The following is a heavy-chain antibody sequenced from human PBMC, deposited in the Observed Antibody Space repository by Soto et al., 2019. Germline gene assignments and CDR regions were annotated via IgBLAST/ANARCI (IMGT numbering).Heavy chain of an antibody. CDR2: ISTLNGNT. D-gene: IGHD5-18*01. J-gene: IGHJ6*02. CDR3: ARRVQVWLPDYYGMDV. CDR1: GYDYVTYA. Sequence: QAQLVQSGAEVKKPGASVNVSCKASGYDYVTYAITWVRQRPGQGLEWMGWISTLNGNTNYAQNFHGRVTMTTDTSKRIVHLELRSLRSDDTAVYYCARRVQVWLPDYYGMDVWGQGTTVTVSS. V-gene: IGHV1-18*01.